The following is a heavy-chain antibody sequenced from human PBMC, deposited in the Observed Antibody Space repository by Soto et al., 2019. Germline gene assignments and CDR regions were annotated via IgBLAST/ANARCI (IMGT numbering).Heavy chain of an antibody. J-gene: IGHJ4*02. D-gene: IGHD5-18*01. CDR2: IWYDGSNK. Sequence: SLRLSCAASGFTFSSYGMHWVRQAPGKGLEWVAIIWYDGSNKYYGDSVRGPFTISRDNSKNTLYLQMNTLRAEDTGVYHCARRYGSCFDFWGQGTLVTVSS. CDR1: GFTFSSYG. V-gene: IGHV3-33*01. CDR3: ARRYGSCFDF.